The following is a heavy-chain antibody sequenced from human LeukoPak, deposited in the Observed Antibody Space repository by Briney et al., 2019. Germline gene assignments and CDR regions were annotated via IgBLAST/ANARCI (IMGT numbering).Heavy chain of an antibody. Sequence: PGGSLGLSCAASGFTFNNYWMHWVRQAPGKGLVWVARTNTHGTSANYADSVKGRFIISRDNANNTLYLQMNGLRDEDTGVYYALAGYYYYYIDVWGKGTTVTVSS. CDR2: TNTHGTSA. CDR3: LAGYYYYYIDV. D-gene: IGHD6-13*01. J-gene: IGHJ6*03. CDR1: GFTFNNYW. V-gene: IGHV3-74*01.